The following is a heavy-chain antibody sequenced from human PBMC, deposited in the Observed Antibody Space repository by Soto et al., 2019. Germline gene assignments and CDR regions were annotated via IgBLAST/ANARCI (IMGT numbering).Heavy chain of an antibody. Sequence: SETLSLTCTVSGDSVSGYYWSWIRQPTGKGLEWIGYIYYSGSTNYNPSLQSRVTISVDTSKNQFSLKLSSVTAADTAVYYCARAVLPATAPFDYWGQGTLVTVSS. J-gene: IGHJ4*02. D-gene: IGHD2-2*01. CDR3: ARAVLPATAPFDY. V-gene: IGHV4-59*02. CDR1: GDSVSGYY. CDR2: IYYSGST.